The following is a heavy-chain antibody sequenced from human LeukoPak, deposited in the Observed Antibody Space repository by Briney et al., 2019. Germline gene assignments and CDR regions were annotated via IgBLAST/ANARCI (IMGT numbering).Heavy chain of an antibody. D-gene: IGHD3-22*01. CDR1: GFTFSSYW. Sequence: GGSLRLSCAASGFTFSSYWMHWVRQAPGKGLVWVSRINSDGSSTSYADSVKGRFTISRDNAKNTLYLQMNSLRAEDTAVYYCARGNYLYDSSGYYCVLIDYWGQGTLVTVSS. V-gene: IGHV3-74*01. CDR3: ARGNYLYDSSGYYCVLIDY. J-gene: IGHJ4*02. CDR2: INSDGSST.